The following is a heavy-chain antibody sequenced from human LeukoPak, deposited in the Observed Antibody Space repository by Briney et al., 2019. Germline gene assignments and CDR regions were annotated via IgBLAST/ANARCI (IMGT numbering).Heavy chain of an antibody. V-gene: IGHV1-69*13. CDR1: GGTFSSYA. D-gene: IGHD4-17*01. CDR2: IIPIFGTA. CDR3: ASSHLVYDYGDPDAFDI. Sequence: ASVKVSCKASGGTFSSYAISWVRQVPGQGLEWMGGIIPIFGTANYAQKFQGRVTITADESTSTAYMELSSLRSEDTAVYYCASSHLVYDYGDPDAFDIWGQGTMVTVSS. J-gene: IGHJ3*02.